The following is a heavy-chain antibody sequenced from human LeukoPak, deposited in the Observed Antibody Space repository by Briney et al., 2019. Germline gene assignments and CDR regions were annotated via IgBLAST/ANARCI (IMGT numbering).Heavy chain of an antibody. CDR2: INHSGST. CDR1: GGSFSGYY. V-gene: IGHV4-34*01. Sequence: SETLSLTCAVYGGSFSGYYWSWIRQPPGKGLEWIGEINHSGSTNYNPSLKSRVTISVDTSKNQFSLKLSSVTAADTAVYYCARGRDLEMDTAMGPTDYWGQGTLVTVSS. J-gene: IGHJ4*02. CDR3: ARGRDLEMDTAMGPTDY. D-gene: IGHD5-18*01.